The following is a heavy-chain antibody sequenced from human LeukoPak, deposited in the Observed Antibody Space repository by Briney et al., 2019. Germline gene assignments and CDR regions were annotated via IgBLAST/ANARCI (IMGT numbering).Heavy chain of an antibody. V-gene: IGHV3-7*01. CDR2: IKQDGSEK. CDR3: VRDKRPLDVWGSYRYTAAFDI. CDR1: GFTFSSYW. Sequence: GGSLRLSCAASGFTFSSYWMSWVRQAPGKGLEWVANIKQDGSEKYYVDSVKGRFTISRDNAKNSLYLQMNSLRAEDTAVYYCVRDKRPLDVWGSYRYTAAFDIWGQGTMVTVSS. J-gene: IGHJ3*02. D-gene: IGHD3-16*02.